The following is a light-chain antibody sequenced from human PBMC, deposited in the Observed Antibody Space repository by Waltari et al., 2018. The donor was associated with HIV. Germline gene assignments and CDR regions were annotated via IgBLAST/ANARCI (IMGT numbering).Light chain of an antibody. CDR3: QTWGTGIVV. CDR2: LNSDGSH. CDR1: SGHSSYV. J-gene: IGLJ2*01. Sequence: QLVLTQSPSASASLGASVKLTCTLSSGHSSYVIAWHQQQPKKGPRYLMKLNSDGSHFEGDGIPDRFSGSSSGAERYLTISSLQSEDEADYYCQTWGTGIVVFGGGTKLTVL. V-gene: IGLV4-69*01.